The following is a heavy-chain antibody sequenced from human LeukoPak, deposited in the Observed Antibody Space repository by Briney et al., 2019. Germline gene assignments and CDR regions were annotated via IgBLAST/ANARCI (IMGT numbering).Heavy chain of an antibody. D-gene: IGHD4-17*01. J-gene: IGHJ4*02. V-gene: IGHV3-30*02. CDR2: IRYDGTDK. Sequence: GGSLRLSCAASGFIFNSYVMHWVRQAPGKGLEWVAFIRYDGTDKYYADSVKGRFTISRDNSENTLYLQMNSLRADDTAVYYCAKAMTTVTRGDYWGQGTLATVSS. CDR1: GFIFNSYV. CDR3: AKAMTTVTRGDY.